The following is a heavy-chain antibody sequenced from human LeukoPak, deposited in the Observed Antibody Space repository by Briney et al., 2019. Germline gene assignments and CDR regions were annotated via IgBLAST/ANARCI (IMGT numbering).Heavy chain of an antibody. CDR1: GYTFTSYD. V-gene: IGHV1-8*01. CDR2: MNPNSGNT. CDR3: ARGRRYSYGPSYYYYYMDV. J-gene: IGHJ6*03. Sequence: VASVKVSCKASGYTFTSYDINWVRQATGQGLEWMGWMNPNSGNTGYAQKFQGRVTITRNTSISTAYMELSSLRSEDTAVYYCARGRRYSYGPSYYYYYMDVWGKGTTVTVSS. D-gene: IGHD5-18*01.